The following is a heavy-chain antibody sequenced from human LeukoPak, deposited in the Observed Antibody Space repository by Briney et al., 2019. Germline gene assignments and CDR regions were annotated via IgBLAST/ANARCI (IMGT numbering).Heavy chain of an antibody. J-gene: IGHJ4*02. CDR1: GFIFSGSW. CDR2: IKKDGSEK. D-gene: IGHD6-19*01. CDR3: AKDNRRHYTSGPNPDSLH. V-gene: IGHV3-7*03. Sequence: AGGSLRLSCTASGFIFSGSWMAWLRQAPGKGLEWVAIIKKDGSEKYYVDSMKGRFTISRDNAKNSLYLQMNSLRVEDTAFYYCAKDNRRHYTSGPNPDSLHWGQGALVTVSS.